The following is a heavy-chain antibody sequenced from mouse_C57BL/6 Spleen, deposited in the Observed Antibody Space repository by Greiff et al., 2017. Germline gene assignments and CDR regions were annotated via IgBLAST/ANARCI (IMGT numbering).Heavy chain of an antibody. Sequence: EVKLVESGGGLVKPGGSLKLSCAASGFPFSSSAMTWVRQTPEKRLEWVATISDGGSYTYYPDNVKGRFTISRDNAKNNLYLQMSHLKSEDTAMYYCARDRPGRGFAYWGQGTLVTVSA. J-gene: IGHJ3*01. D-gene: IGHD3-3*01. CDR3: ARDRPGRGFAY. CDR1: GFPFSSSA. V-gene: IGHV5-4*01. CDR2: ISDGGSYT.